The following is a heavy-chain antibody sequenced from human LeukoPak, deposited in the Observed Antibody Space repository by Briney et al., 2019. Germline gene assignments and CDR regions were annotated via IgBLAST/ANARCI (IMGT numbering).Heavy chain of an antibody. CDR1: GFTFSSYA. D-gene: IGHD3-22*01. J-gene: IGHJ6*02. CDR2: ISSSSSYI. Sequence: GGSLRLSCAASGFTFSSYAMNWVRQAPGKGLEWVSSISSSSSYIYYADSVKGRFTISRDNAKNSLYLQMNSLRAEDTAVYYCAKVDYYDSSGYYLGGDGMDVWGQGTTVTVSS. CDR3: AKVDYYDSSGYYLGGDGMDV. V-gene: IGHV3-21*01.